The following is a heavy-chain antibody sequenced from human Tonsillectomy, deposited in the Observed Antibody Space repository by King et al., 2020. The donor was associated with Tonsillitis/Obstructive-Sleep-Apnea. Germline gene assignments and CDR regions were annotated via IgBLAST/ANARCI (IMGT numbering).Heavy chain of an antibody. V-gene: IGHV1-2*02. Sequence: VQLVESGAEVKKPGASVKVSCKASGYTFTGYYLHWVRQATGQGLEWMGWINPNSGGTNYAQKFQGRVTMTRDTSISTGYMELSRLRSDDTAVYYCARDLLTEDIVVVPPAMYYYYYGMDVWGRGTTVTVSS. J-gene: IGHJ6*02. D-gene: IGHD2-2*01. CDR3: ARDLLTEDIVVVPPAMYYYYYGMDV. CDR1: GYTFTGYY. CDR2: INPNSGGT.